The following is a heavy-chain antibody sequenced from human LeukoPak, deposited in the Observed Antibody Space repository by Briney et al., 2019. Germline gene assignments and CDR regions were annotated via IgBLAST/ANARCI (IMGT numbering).Heavy chain of an antibody. Sequence: ASVKVSCKASGGTVTSYAISWVRQAPGQGLEWMGGIIRIFGTANYAQKFQGRVTITADESTSTAYMELSSLRSEDTAVYDCARAGIMITFGGVFPGKNTGYYFDYWGQGTLVTVSS. J-gene: IGHJ4*02. CDR2: IIRIFGTA. D-gene: IGHD3-16*01. V-gene: IGHV1-69*13. CDR1: GGTVTSYA. CDR3: ARAGIMITFGGVFPGKNTGYYFDY.